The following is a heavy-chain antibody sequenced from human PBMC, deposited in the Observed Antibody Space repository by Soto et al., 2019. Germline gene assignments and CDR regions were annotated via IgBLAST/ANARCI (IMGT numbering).Heavy chain of an antibody. CDR2: IYYSGST. J-gene: IGHJ5*02. CDR3: ARVTPEYYDYVWGSYRYTNWFDP. Sequence: PSETLSLTCTVSGGSISSGGYYWSWIRQHPGKGLEWIGYIYYSGSTYYNPSLKSRVTISVDTSKNQFSLKLSSVTAADTAVYYCARVTPEYYDYVWGSYRYTNWFDPWGQGTLVTVSS. CDR1: GGSISSGGYY. D-gene: IGHD3-16*02. V-gene: IGHV4-31*03.